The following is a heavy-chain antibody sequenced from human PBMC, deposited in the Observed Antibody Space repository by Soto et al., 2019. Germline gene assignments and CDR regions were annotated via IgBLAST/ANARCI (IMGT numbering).Heavy chain of an antibody. V-gene: IGHV3-53*01. CDR2: IYRGGGT. Sequence: EVQLVESGGGLIQPGGSLRLICAASGLSVTANYMTWVRQAPGKGLEWLSIIYRGGGTYCADSLKGRAIISRDGSRNMVFLQMNSLTAEDAGVYYCARRDDSETFDIWGRGTAVNVSS. D-gene: IGHD5-18*01. CDR1: GLSVTANY. CDR3: ARRDDSETFDI. J-gene: IGHJ3*02.